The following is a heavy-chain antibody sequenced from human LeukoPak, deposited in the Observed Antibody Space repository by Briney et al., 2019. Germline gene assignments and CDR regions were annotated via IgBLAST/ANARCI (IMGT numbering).Heavy chain of an antibody. CDR1: GYTFTSYD. Sequence: ASVKVSCKASGYTFTSYDINWARQATGQGLEWMGWMNPNSGNTGYAQKFQGRVTMTRNTSISTAYMELSSLRSEDTAVYYCARGLSSVDPFYYDFWSGYYTPDYWGQGTLVTVSS. V-gene: IGHV1-8*01. CDR3: ARGLSSVDPFYYDFWSGYYTPDY. D-gene: IGHD3-3*01. J-gene: IGHJ4*02. CDR2: MNPNSGNT.